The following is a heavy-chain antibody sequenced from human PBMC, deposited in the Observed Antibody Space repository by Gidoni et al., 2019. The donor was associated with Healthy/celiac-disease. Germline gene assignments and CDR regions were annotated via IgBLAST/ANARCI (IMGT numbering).Heavy chain of an antibody. J-gene: IGHJ4*02. D-gene: IGHD6-19*01. CDR1: GYSIRSGYY. CDR2: IYHSGST. CDR3: AREEEQWLVLGVVDY. V-gene: IGHV4-38-2*02. Sequence: QVQLQESGPGLVKPSETLSLTCAVSGYSIRSGYYWGWIRQPPGKGLEWIGSIYHSGSTYYNPSLKSRVTISVDTSKNQFSLKLSSVTAADTAVYYCAREEEQWLVLGVVDYWGQGTLVTVSS.